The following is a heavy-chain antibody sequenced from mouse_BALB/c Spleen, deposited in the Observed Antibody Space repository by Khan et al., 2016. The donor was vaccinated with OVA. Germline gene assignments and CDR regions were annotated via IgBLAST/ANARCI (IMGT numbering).Heavy chain of an antibody. D-gene: IGHD2-14*01. CDR2: INTYTGKP. CDR1: GYTFTNNG. J-gene: IGHJ4*01. CDR3: ARVGYNGTMDY. Sequence: LVESGPELKRPGETVKISCKASGYTFTNNGMNWVKLAPGKGFRWMGWINTYTGKPAYADDFKGRFAFSLETSASTAYLPINNLKHEDTATYFCARVGYNGTMDYGGQGTAGTVAS. V-gene: IGHV9-3-1*01.